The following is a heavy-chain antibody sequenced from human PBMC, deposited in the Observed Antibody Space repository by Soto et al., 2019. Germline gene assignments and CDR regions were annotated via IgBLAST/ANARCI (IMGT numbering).Heavy chain of an antibody. D-gene: IGHD3-3*01. J-gene: IGHJ4*02. V-gene: IGHV3-74*01. CDR3: ASLIYPEAY. CDR2: VSSGGSTT. CDR1: GLSFTNYW. Sequence: EVQLVESGGGLVQPGGSLRLSCAASGLSFTNYWMHWVHQAPGKGLVWVSRVSSGGSTTDYADSVKGRFTISRDNAKNTLYLQMNSLRAEDTGVYYCASLIYPEAYWGQGTLVTVSS.